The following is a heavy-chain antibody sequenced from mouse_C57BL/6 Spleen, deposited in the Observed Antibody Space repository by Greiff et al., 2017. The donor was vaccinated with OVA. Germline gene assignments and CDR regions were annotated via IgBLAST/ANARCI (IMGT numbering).Heavy chain of an antibody. D-gene: IGHD1-1*01. CDR3: ARDRDYGSSYGWYFDV. CDR1: GFTFSSYA. V-gene: IGHV5-4*01. CDR2: ISDGGSYT. J-gene: IGHJ1*03. Sequence: EVHLVESGGGLVKPGGSLKLSCAASGFTFSSYAMSWVRQTPEKRLEWVATISDGGSYTYYPDNVKGRFTISRDNAKNNLYLQMSHLKSEDTAMYYCARDRDYGSSYGWYFDVWGTGTTVTVSS.